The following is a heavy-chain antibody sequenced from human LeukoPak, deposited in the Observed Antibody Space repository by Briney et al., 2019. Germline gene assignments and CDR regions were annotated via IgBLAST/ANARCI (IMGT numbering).Heavy chain of an antibody. CDR2: IYPGDSDT. V-gene: IGHV5-51*01. D-gene: IGHD2-15*01. Sequence: GESLKISCKGSGYSFTSYWIGWVRQMPGKGLEWMGIIYPGDSDTRYSPSFQGQVTISADKSISTAYLQWSSLKASDTAMYCCARGKVVVAATSAFDIWGQGTMVTVSS. J-gene: IGHJ3*02. CDR1: GYSFTSYW. CDR3: ARGKVVVAATSAFDI.